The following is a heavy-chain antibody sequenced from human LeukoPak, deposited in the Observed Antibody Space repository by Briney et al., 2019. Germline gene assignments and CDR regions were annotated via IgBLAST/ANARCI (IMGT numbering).Heavy chain of an antibody. Sequence: PSETLSLTCAVYGVSFSGYYWSWIRQPPGKGLEWIGEINHSGSTNYNPSLKSRVTISVDTSKNQFSLKLSSVTAADTAVYYCAGYYNVYYYYGMDVWGQGTTVTVSS. J-gene: IGHJ6*02. CDR2: INHSGST. CDR1: GVSFSGYY. CDR3: AGYYNVYYYYGMDV. V-gene: IGHV4-34*01. D-gene: IGHD3-9*01.